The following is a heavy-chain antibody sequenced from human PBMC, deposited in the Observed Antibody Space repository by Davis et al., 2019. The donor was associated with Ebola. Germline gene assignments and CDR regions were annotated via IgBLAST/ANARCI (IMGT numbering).Heavy chain of an antibody. CDR3: VKGGWQQYFDY. J-gene: IGHJ4*02. D-gene: IGHD6-13*01. CDR2: IYGGGST. V-gene: IGHV3-53*01. CDR1: GFTVSSNY. Sequence: GGSLKISCAVSGFTVSSNYMSWVRQAPGKGLEWVSVIYGGGSTYYADSVKGRFTLSRDNSKNTLYLQMNSLRAEDTAVYYCVKGGWQQYFDYWGQGTLVTVSS.